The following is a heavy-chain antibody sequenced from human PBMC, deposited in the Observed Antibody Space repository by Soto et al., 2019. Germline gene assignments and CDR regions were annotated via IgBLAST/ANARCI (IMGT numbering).Heavy chain of an antibody. D-gene: IGHD2-2*01. V-gene: IGHV3-74*01. J-gene: IGHJ4*02. CDR3: VKVLDRGVGVPRFYFDS. CDR2: INADGTST. Sequence: DVQLVESGGGLVQPGGSLRLSCAASGFTFSNSWMHWVRQVSGKGLEWVSRINADGTSTSYADSVKGRFTISRDNAKNTLYLHVNSLRAEDTAVYYCVKVLDRGVGVPRFYFDSWGQGALVTVSS. CDR1: GFTFSNSW.